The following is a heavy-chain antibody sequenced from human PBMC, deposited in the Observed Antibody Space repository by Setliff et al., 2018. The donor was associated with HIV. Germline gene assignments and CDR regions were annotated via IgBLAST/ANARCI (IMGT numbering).Heavy chain of an antibody. CDR2: VSYSGPT. CDR1: GVSISDTNYY. CDR3: ARSYCGADCSLVADTNWFDP. Sequence: SETLSLTCIVSGVSISDTNYYWGWIRQPPGKGLEWIGSVSYSGPTYHNPSLKSRLTISLDTSKNQLSLKLSSVTAADSAMYYCARSYCGADCSLVADTNWFDPWGQGTLVTVSS. J-gene: IGHJ5*02. V-gene: IGHV4-39*07. D-gene: IGHD2-21*01.